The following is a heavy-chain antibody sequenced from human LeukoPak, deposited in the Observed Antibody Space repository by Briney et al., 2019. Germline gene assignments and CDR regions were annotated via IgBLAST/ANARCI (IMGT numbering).Heavy chain of an antibody. Sequence: ASVKVSCKASGYTFTGYYMHWVRQAPGQGLEWMGWINPNSGGTNYAQKFQGRVTMARDTSISTAYMELSRLRSDDTAVYYCARAQRYYYGPSDYWGQGTLVTVSS. J-gene: IGHJ4*02. CDR3: ARAQRYYYGPSDY. D-gene: IGHD3-10*01. CDR1: GYTFTGYY. CDR2: INPNSGGT. V-gene: IGHV1-2*02.